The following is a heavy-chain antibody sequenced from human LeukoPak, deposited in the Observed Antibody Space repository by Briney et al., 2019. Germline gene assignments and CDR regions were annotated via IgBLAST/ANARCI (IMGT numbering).Heavy chain of an antibody. D-gene: IGHD2-15*01. V-gene: IGHV1-69*04. CDR3: ARDSQGLPTPFDY. CDR2: IIPFLGVA. Sequence: GSSVKVSCKASGSTFSYYAINWVRQAPGQGLEWMGRIIPFLGVANFAQKFQDRVTITADTSTRTAYMELTRLRSEDTAFYYCARDSQGLPTPFDYWGQGTLVTVSS. CDR1: GSTFSYYA. J-gene: IGHJ4*02.